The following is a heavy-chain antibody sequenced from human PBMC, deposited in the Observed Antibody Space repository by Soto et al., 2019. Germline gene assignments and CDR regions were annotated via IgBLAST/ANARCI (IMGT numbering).Heavy chain of an antibody. Sequence: QVQLVESGGGVVQPGRSLRLSCAASGFTFSSYGMHWVRQAPGKGLEWVAVISYDGSNKYYADSVKGRFTISRDNSKNTLYLQMNSLRAEDTAVYYCAKVGIAAAGTRTVDFDYWGQGTLVTVSS. CDR2: ISYDGSNK. CDR1: GFTFSSYG. CDR3: AKVGIAAAGTRTVDFDY. J-gene: IGHJ4*02. V-gene: IGHV3-30*18. D-gene: IGHD6-13*01.